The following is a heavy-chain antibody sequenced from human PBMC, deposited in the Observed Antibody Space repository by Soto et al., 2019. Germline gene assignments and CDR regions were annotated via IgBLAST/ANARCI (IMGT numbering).Heavy chain of an antibody. J-gene: IGHJ6*02. CDR3: ARRQISPPTRGAAAARGGMDV. Sequence: GGSLRLSCAVSGFTFSSFWMHWVRQDPGKGLVWVSRINSDGSITNYADSVKGRFTISRDNSKNTVYLQMNSLRAEDTAVYYCARRQISPPTRGAAAARGGMDVWGQGTTVTVSS. D-gene: IGHD6-13*01. CDR2: INSDGSIT. V-gene: IGHV3-74*01. CDR1: GFTFSSFW.